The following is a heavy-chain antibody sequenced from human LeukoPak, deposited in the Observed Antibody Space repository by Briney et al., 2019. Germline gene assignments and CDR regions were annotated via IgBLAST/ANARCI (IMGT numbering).Heavy chain of an antibody. J-gene: IGHJ4*02. D-gene: IGHD1-1*01. CDR3: ARVAKERVGGVYYFDY. V-gene: IGHV3-13*01. CDR1: GFTFSDYD. Sequence: TGGSLRLSCAASGFTFSDYDMHWVRQATGKGLEWVSAIGTAGDTYYTGPVKGRFTISRENAKNSLYLQMNSLRAGDMAVYYCARVAKERVGGVYYFDYWGQGTLVTVSS. CDR2: IGTAGDT.